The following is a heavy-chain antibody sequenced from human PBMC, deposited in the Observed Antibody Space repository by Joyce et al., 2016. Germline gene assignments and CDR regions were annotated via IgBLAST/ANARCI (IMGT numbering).Heavy chain of an antibody. CDR3: ATGGGMFSFNY. J-gene: IGHJ4*02. Sequence: EVQLVESGGGLVQPGGSLRLSCEASGFSFSGYWRHWGGQSPGKGLGWVAGINSYGKDIRHADSVKGRFTISRDNVKNTLYLQMNSLRAEDTAVYFCATGGGMFSFNYWGQGTQVPVS. CDR1: GFSFSGYW. CDR2: INSYGKDI. D-gene: IGHD2-15*01. V-gene: IGHV3-74*01.